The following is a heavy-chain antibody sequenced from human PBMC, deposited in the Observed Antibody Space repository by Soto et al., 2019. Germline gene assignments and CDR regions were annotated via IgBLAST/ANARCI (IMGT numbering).Heavy chain of an antibody. CDR3: ARGFNRQGRIGWYDY. D-gene: IGHD6-19*01. J-gene: IGHJ4*02. CDR1: GGSISSYY. Sequence: SETLSLTCTVSGGSISSYYWSWIRQPPGKGLEWIGYIYYSGSTNYNPSLKSRVTISVDTSKNQFSLKLSSVTAADTAVYYCARGFNRQGRIGWYDYLGQGTLVTVSS. CDR2: IYYSGST. V-gene: IGHV4-59*01.